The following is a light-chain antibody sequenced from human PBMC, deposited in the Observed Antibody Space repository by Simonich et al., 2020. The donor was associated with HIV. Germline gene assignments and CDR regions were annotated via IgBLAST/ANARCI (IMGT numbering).Light chain of an antibody. CDR3: TSYTSSSTLV. V-gene: IGLV2-14*03. CDR1: SSDIGGYNY. J-gene: IGLJ2*01. Sequence: QSALTQPASVSGSPGQSFPISCHGTSSDIGGYNYVSWYHQHPGKAPKLMIYDGSNRPSGVSNRFSGAKSGNTASLTLSGLQAEDEADYYCTSYTSSSTLVFGGGTKLTVL. CDR2: DGS.